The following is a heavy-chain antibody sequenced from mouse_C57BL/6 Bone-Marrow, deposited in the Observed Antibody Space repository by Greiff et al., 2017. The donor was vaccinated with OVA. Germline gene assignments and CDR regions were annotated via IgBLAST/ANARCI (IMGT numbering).Heavy chain of an antibody. CDR1: GFTFSDYY. V-gene: IGHV5-16*01. Sequence: EVQRVESEGGLVQPGSSMKLSCTASGFTFSDYYMAWVRQVPEKGLEWVANINYDGSSTYYLDSLKSRFIISRDNAKNILYLQMSSLKSEDTATYYCARVSEQGAMDYWGQGTSVTVSS. CDR2: INYDGSST. J-gene: IGHJ4*01. CDR3: ARVSEQGAMDY.